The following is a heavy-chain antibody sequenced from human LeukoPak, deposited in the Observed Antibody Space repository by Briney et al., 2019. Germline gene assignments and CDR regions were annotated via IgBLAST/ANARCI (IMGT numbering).Heavy chain of an antibody. CDR2: MNPNTGHT. V-gene: IGHV1-8*01. J-gene: IGHJ6*02. CDR3: GRVQSGSLLRYGMDV. CDR1: GYTLTTSD. Sequence: GASVKVSCEASGYTLTTSDINWVRQATGQGLEWMGWMNPNTGHTGFTQKLQGRVTMTRSISLNTAYMELSSLRSEDTAVYFCGRVQSGSLLRYGMDVWGQGTTVTVSS. D-gene: IGHD3-10*01.